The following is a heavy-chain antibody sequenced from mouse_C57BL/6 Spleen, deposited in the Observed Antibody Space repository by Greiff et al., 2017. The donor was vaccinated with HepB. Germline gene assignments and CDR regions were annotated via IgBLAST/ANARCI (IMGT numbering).Heavy chain of an antibody. D-gene: IGHD2-4*01. V-gene: IGHV1-82*01. J-gene: IGHJ3*01. CDR3: APLYYDYDEWFAY. CDR1: GYAFSSSW. Sequence: QVQLQQSGPELVKPGASVKISCKASGYAFSSSWMNWVKQRPGKGLEWIGRIYPGDGDTNYNGKFKGKATLTADKSSSTAYMQLSSLTSEDSAVYFCAPLYYDYDEWFAYWGQGTLVTVSA. CDR2: IYPGDGDT.